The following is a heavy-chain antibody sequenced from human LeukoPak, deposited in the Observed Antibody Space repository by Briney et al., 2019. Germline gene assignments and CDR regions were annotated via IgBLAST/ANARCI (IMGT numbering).Heavy chain of an antibody. CDR1: AGSISSSSYY. V-gene: IGHV4-39*01. CDR2: IYYSGST. J-gene: IGHJ4*02. CDR3: AIPYDILTGYSWDY. D-gene: IGHD3-9*01. Sequence: SETLSLTCTVSAGSISSSSYYWGWIRQPPGKGLEWIGSIYYSGSTYYNPSLKTRVPISIDTSNNQFSLKLSSVTAADTAVYYCAIPYDILTGYSWDYWGQGTLVTVSS.